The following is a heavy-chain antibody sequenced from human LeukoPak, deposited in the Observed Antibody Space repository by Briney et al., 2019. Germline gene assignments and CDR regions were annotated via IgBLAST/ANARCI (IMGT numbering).Heavy chain of an antibody. D-gene: IGHD6-19*01. CDR3: ARDSAIAVAGFDP. CDR2: IYSGGSS. V-gene: IGHV3-53*01. CDR1: GFTVSNNY. Sequence: GGSLRLSCAASGFTVSNNYMSWVRQAPGKGLEWVSVIYSGGSSYYADSVKGRFTISRDNSKNTLNLQMNSLRAEDTAVYYCARDSAIAVAGFDPWGQGTLVTVSS. J-gene: IGHJ5*02.